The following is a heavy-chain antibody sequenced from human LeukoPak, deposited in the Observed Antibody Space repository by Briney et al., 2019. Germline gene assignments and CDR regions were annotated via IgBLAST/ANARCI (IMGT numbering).Heavy chain of an antibody. D-gene: IGHD3-22*01. Sequence: SSETLSLTCTVSGDSISSGAYYWSWIRQHPGKGLEWIGYIYYSGSTYYNPSLKSRVTISPDTSKNQFSLKLSSVTAADTAVYYCASTEKYYYDSSGYFHDAFDIWGQGTMVTVSS. CDR3: ASTEKYYYDSSGYFHDAFDI. J-gene: IGHJ3*02. V-gene: IGHV4-31*03. CDR1: GDSISSGAYY. CDR2: IYYSGST.